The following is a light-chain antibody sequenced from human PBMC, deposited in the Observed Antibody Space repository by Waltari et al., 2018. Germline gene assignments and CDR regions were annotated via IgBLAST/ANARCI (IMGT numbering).Light chain of an antibody. CDR1: QSVSKY. J-gene: IGKJ1*01. CDR3: QKYGTVPAT. Sequence: EIVLTQSPGTLSLSPGERATLSCRASQSVSKYLACYQQKPGQAPRLLIYDASTRATGIPDRVSGSGWGTDFSLTISRLEPEDFAVYYCQKYGTVPATFGQGTKVQ. CDR2: DAS. V-gene: IGKV3-20*01.